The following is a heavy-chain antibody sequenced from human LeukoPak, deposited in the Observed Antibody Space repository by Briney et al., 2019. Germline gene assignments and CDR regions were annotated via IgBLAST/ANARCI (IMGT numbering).Heavy chain of an antibody. D-gene: IGHD2-2*01. Sequence: GGSLRLSCAASGFTFSSYSMNWVRQAPGKGLEWVSSISSSSSYIYYADSVKGRFTISRDNAKNSLYLQMNSLRAEDTAVYYCARGLFGDCSSTSCSWAPLDYWGQGTLVTVSS. CDR3: ARGLFGDCSSTSCSWAPLDY. CDR2: ISSSSSYI. CDR1: GFTFSSYS. J-gene: IGHJ4*02. V-gene: IGHV3-21*01.